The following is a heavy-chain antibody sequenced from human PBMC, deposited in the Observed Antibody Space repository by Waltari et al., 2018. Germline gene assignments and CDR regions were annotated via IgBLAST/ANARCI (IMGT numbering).Heavy chain of an antibody. Sequence: QVQLVQSGAEVKKPGSSVKVPCKASGCTFSSYAIRWVRQAPGQGLEWMGRIIPSLGIANYAQKFQGRVTITADKSTSTAYMELSSLRSEDTAVYYCARDSIQLWSPNINWFDPWGQGTLVTVSS. V-gene: IGHV1-69*04. CDR3: ARDSIQLWSPNINWFDP. J-gene: IGHJ5*02. D-gene: IGHD5-18*01. CDR1: GCTFSSYA. CDR2: IIPSLGIA.